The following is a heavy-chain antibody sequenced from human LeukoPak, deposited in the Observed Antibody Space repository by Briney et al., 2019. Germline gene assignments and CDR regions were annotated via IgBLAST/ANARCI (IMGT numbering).Heavy chain of an antibody. CDR1: GFSFSKYS. CDR2: MSGDEARS. V-gene: IGHV3-64*02. J-gene: IGHJ6*03. CDR3: AREDYMDV. Sequence: GGSLRLSCAGSGFSFSKYSFHWVRQAPGKGLQYVAVMSGDEARSFYAESAKGRFTIYRDISKNTVYLQMNSLRVEDMAVYYCAREDYMDVWGKGTTVIVTS.